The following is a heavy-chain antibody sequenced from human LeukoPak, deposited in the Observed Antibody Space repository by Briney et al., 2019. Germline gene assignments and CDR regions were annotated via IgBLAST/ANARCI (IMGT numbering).Heavy chain of an antibody. Sequence: GGSLRLSCAASGFTFSSYAMSWVRQAPGKGLEWVSGITDSGGTTYYADSVKGRFTIYRDHSKNTLYPQMNSLRAEDTPVYYCAKLSWNAKGRFDYWGQGTLVTASA. J-gene: IGHJ4*02. CDR2: ITDSGGTT. V-gene: IGHV3-23*01. CDR3: AKLSWNAKGRFDY. D-gene: IGHD1-1*01. CDR1: GFTFSSYA.